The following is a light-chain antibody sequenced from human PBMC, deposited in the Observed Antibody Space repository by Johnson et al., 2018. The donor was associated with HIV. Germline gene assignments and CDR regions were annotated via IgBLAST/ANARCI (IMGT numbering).Light chain of an antibody. CDR3: GTWDSSLSAGV. V-gene: IGLV1-51*01. J-gene: IGLJ1*01. CDR2: DNN. Sequence: QSVLTQPPSVSAAPGQKVTISCSGSSCDIGNNYVSCHQQLPGTAPKLLIYDNNKRPSGIPDRFSGSKSGTSATLGITGLQTGDEADYYCGTWDSSLSAGVFGTGTTVTVL. CDR1: SCDIGNNY.